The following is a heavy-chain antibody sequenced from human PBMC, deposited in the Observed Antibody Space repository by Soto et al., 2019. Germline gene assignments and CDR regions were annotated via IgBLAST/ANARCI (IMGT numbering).Heavy chain of an antibody. J-gene: IGHJ6*02. V-gene: IGHV1-69*12. D-gene: IGHD3-22*01. CDR2: TIPMFGTT. CDR3: TRCGIRYHSIGFYLGIDGMDV. CDR1: GGTFNIYA. Sequence: QVQLVQSGAEVKKSESSVRVSCKASGGTFNIYAITWVRRAAGQGLEWMGGTIPMFGTTNYAEKFQGRVTITADESTNTAYMELSSLRSEDTAVYYCTRCGIRYHSIGFYLGIDGMDVWGQGTTVIVSS.